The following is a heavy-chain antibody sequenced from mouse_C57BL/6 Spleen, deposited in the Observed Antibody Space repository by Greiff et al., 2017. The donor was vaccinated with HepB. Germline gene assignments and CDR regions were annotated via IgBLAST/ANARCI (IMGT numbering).Heavy chain of an antibody. CDR1: GYTFTGYW. J-gene: IGHJ4*01. V-gene: IGHV1-9*01. CDR2: ILPGNGST. Sequence: QVQLQQSGAELMKPGASVKLSCKATGYTFTGYWIEWVKQRPGHGLEWIGEILPGNGSTNYNDKFKGKATFTADTSSNTAYIQLSSLTTDDSAIYYCARSRGNHGGNDMDYWGQGTSVTVSS. CDR3: ARSRGNHGGNDMDY. D-gene: IGHD2-1*01.